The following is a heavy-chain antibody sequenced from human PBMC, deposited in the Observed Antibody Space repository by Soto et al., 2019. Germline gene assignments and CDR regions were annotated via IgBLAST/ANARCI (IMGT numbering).Heavy chain of an antibody. CDR3: ARRGYYAISTFDI. Sequence: PSETLSLTCTVSGGSISSSSYYWGWIRQPPGKGLEWIGSIYYSGSTYYNPSLNSRVTISVDTSKNQFSLKLSSVTAADTAVYYCARRGYYAISTFDIWGQGTMVTVSS. CDR1: GGSISSSSYY. V-gene: IGHV4-39*01. CDR2: IYYSGST. D-gene: IGHD2-8*01. J-gene: IGHJ3*02.